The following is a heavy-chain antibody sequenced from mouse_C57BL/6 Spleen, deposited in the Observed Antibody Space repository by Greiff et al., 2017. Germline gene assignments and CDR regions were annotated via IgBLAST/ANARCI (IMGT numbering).Heavy chain of an antibody. Sequence: QVQLQQPGAELVMPGASVKLSCKASGYTFTSYWMHWVKQRPGQGLEWIGEIDPSDSYTNYNQKFKGKSTLTVDKSSSTAYMQLSSLTSEDSAVYYGARSGDITTVVATHDYWGQGTTLTVSS. CDR1: GYTFTSYW. D-gene: IGHD1-1*01. CDR2: IDPSDSYT. V-gene: IGHV1-69*01. CDR3: ARSGDITTVVATHDY. J-gene: IGHJ2*01.